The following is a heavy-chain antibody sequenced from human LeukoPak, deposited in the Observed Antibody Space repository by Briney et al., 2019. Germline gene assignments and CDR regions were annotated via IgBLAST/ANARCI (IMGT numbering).Heavy chain of an antibody. J-gene: IGHJ3*02. CDR3: ARHFSSSWSSAFDI. D-gene: IGHD6-13*01. Sequence: SVKVSCKASGYTFTSYGISWVRQAPGQGLEWMGWISAYNGNTNYAQKLQGRVTMTTDTSTSTAYMELRSLRSDDTAVYYCARHFSSSWSSAFDIWGQGTMVTVSS. CDR1: GYTFTSYG. CDR2: ISAYNGNT. V-gene: IGHV1-18*01.